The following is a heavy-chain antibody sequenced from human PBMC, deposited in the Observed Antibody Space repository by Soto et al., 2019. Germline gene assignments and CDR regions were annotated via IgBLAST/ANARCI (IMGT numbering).Heavy chain of an antibody. CDR1: GGSISSSNW. Sequence: LSLTCAVSGGSISSSNWWSWVRQPPGKGLEWIGEIYHSGSTNYNPSLKSRVTISVDKSKNQFSLKLSSVTAADTAVYYCARGRVVVPAAVMFNCLDPWGQGALVTVSS. J-gene: IGHJ5*02. D-gene: IGHD2-2*01. CDR3: ARGRVVVPAAVMFNCLDP. CDR2: IYHSGST. V-gene: IGHV4-4*02.